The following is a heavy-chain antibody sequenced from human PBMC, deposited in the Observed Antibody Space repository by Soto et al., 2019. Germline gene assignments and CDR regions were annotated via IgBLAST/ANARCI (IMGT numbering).Heavy chain of an antibody. Sequence: QVQLVQSGAEVKKPGASVRVSCKASGYTFSRYGISWVRQAPGQGLEWMGWISGFNGNTKESEKLQGRVTMTTDTATNTAHMELRGLRSDDTAVYYCAKASAYSTPWSFDNWGQGTLVTVS. CDR2: ISGFNGNT. CDR3: AKASAYSTPWSFDN. J-gene: IGHJ4*02. D-gene: IGHD6-13*01. V-gene: IGHV1-18*01. CDR1: GYTFSRYG.